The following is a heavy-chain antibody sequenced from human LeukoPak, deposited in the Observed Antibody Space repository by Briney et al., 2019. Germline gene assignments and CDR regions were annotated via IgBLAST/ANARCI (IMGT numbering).Heavy chain of an antibody. CDR2: IKQDGSEK. Sequence: GGSLRLSCAASGFTFSSYWMSWVRQAPGKGLEWVANIKQDGSEKYYVDSVKGRFTISRDNAKNSLYLQMNSLRAEDAAVYYCARDLGGLGIPYYYYYYGMDVWGQGTTVTVSS. CDR3: ARDLGGLGIPYYYYYYGMDV. D-gene: IGHD7-27*01. J-gene: IGHJ6*02. V-gene: IGHV3-7*01. CDR1: GFTFSSYW.